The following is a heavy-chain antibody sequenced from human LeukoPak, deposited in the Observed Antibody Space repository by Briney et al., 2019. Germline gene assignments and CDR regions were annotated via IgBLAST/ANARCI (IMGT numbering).Heavy chain of an antibody. CDR1: GDSNSGHY. CDR3: ASGGMYYDFWSGYYPNYYMDV. V-gene: IGHV4-59*11. D-gene: IGHD3-3*01. J-gene: IGHJ6*03. Sequence: SETLSLTCTVSGDSNSGHYWNWIRQPPGKGLEWIGYIYYTGRANYNPSLKSRVAISVDTSKNQFSLKLSSVTAADTAVYYCASGGMYYDFWSGYYPNYYMDVWGKGTTATVSS. CDR2: IYYTGRA.